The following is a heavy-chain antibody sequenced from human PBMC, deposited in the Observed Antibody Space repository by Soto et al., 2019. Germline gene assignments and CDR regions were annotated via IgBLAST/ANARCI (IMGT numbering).Heavy chain of an antibody. V-gene: IGHV1-3*01. J-gene: IGHJ5*02. Sequence: QVQLVQSGAEVKKPGASVKVSCKASGYTFTSYAMHWVRQAPGQRLEWMGWINAGNGNTKYSQKLQGRVTITRDTSASTAYMELSSLRSEDTAVYYCARDVWIAAAIDPWGQGTLVTVSS. CDR1: GYTFTSYA. CDR3: ARDVWIAAAIDP. CDR2: INAGNGNT. D-gene: IGHD6-13*01.